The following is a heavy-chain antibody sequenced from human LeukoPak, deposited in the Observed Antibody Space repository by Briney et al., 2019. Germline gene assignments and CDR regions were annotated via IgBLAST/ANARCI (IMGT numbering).Heavy chain of an antibody. D-gene: IGHD4-17*01. CDR1: GFTFSSYV. V-gene: IGHV3-30*04. J-gene: IGHJ3*02. CDR2: ILYDGSNK. CDR3: ATDDYGEYEDAFDI. Sequence: PGRSLRLSCAASGFTFSSYVMYWVRQAPGKGLEWVAVILYDGSNKYYADPVKGRFTISRDNSKNTLYLQMNSLRAEDTAVYYCATDDYGEYEDAFDIWGQGTMVTVSS.